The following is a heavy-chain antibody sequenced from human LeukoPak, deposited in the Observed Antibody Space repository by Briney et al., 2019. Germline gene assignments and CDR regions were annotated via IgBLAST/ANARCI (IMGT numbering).Heavy chain of an antibody. Sequence: GGSLRLSRAASGFTLSSYAMSWVRQAPRRGLEGVSAISGSGSSTYYADSVKGRFTISRDNSKNSLYLQMNSLRAEDTAVYYCLYGSEDHYFDYWGQGTLVTVSS. J-gene: IGHJ4*02. CDR2: ISGSGSST. CDR3: LYGSEDHYFDY. D-gene: IGHD3-10*01. V-gene: IGHV3-23*01. CDR1: GFTLSSYA.